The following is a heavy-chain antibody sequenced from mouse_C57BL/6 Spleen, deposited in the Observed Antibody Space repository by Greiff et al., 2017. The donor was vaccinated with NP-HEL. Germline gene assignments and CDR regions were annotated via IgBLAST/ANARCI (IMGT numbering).Heavy chain of an antibody. CDR3: AAITTVEVDY. CDR1: GYTFTSYW. Sequence: VQLQQPGAELVRPGSSVKLSCKASGYTFTSYWMDWVKQRPGQGLEWIGNIYPSDSETHYNQKFKDKATLTVDKSSSTAYMQLSSLTSEDSAVYYCAAITTVEVDYWGQGTTLTVSS. J-gene: IGHJ2*01. V-gene: IGHV1-61*01. D-gene: IGHD1-1*01. CDR2: IYPSDSET.